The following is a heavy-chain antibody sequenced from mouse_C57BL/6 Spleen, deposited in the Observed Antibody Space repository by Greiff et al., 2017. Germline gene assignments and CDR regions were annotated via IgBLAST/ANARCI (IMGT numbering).Heavy chain of an antibody. Sequence: QVQLKEPGAELVRPGASVKLSCKASGYTFTDYYINWVKQRPGQGLEWIARIYPGSGNTYYNEKFKGKATLTAEKSSSTAYMQLNSLTSEDSAVFFCARGKAMDYWGQGTSVTVSS. V-gene: IGHV1-76*01. CDR2: IYPGSGNT. CDR1: GYTFTDYY. CDR3: ARGKAMDY. J-gene: IGHJ4*01.